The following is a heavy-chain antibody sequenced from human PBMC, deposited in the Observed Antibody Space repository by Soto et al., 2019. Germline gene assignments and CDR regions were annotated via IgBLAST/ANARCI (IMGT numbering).Heavy chain of an antibody. CDR1: GGTFSSYT. J-gene: IGHJ6*03. CDR3: ARDDCSSTSCYKDHYYYMDV. V-gene: IGHV1-69*08. Sequence: QVQLVQSGAEVKKPGSSVKVSCKASGGTFSSYTISWVRQAPGQGLEWMGRIIPILGIANYAQKFQGRVTITADKSTSTAYMELSSLRSEDTAVYYCARDDCSSTSCYKDHYYYMDVWGKGTTVTVSS. CDR2: IIPILGIA. D-gene: IGHD2-2*02.